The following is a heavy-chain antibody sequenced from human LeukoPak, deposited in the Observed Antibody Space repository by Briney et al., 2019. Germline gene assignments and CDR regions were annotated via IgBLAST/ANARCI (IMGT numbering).Heavy chain of an antibody. J-gene: IGHJ4*02. CDR2: IYHSGST. Sequence: PSETLSLTCTVSGYSISSGYYWGWIRQPPGKGLEWIGSIYHSGSTYYNPSLKSRVTISVDTSKNQFSLKLSSVTAADTAVYYCASLIGGSYSFDYWGQGTLVTVSS. CDR3: ASLIGGSYSFDY. D-gene: IGHD1-26*01. V-gene: IGHV4-38-2*02. CDR1: GYSISSGYY.